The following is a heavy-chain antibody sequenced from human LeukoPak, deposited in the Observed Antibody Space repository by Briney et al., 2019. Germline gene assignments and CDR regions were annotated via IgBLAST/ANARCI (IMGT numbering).Heavy chain of an antibody. CDR1: GYTFTSYG. J-gene: IGHJ4*02. CDR3: ASSGEKDGYNPRWGRGLDY. Sequence: SVKVSCKASGYTFTSYGISWVRQAPGQGLEWMGGIIPIFGTANYAQKFQGRVTITADESTSTAYMELSSLRSEDTAVYYCASSGEKDGYNPRWGRGLDYWGQGTLVTVSS. D-gene: IGHD5-24*01. CDR2: IIPIFGTA. V-gene: IGHV1-69*13.